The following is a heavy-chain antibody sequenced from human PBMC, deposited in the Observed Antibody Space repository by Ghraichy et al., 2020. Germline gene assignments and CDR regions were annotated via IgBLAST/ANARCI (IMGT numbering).Heavy chain of an antibody. CDR2: INHNGST. V-gene: IGHV4-34*01. J-gene: IGHJ4*02. CDR3: AKGIVNLWFGELGRMNRPHFDY. Sequence: SQTLSLTCAVYGECFSGYDWSWIRQRPGTWLEWIGEINHNGSTNCNPSLKSRVTISVDTSKNQFSLKLSSVTAADTAVYYSAKGIVNLWFGELGRMNRPHFDYWGQGTLVTVSS. D-gene: IGHD3-10*01. CDR1: GECFSGYD.